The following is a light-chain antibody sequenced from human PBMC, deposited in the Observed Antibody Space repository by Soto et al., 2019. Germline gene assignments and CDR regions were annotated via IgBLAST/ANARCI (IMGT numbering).Light chain of an antibody. CDR1: HSVLYGRNNKHY. J-gene: IGKJ2*01. CDR2: WAS. Sequence: DIVVTQSPESLFVSLGERATIRCKSSHSVLYGRNNKHYLAWYQQKPGQSPKLLIYWASTRESGVPDRFSGSGSGTDFTLTISSLQAEDVAIYYCQQYYDNPYSFGQGTKLEIK. CDR3: QQYYDNPYS. V-gene: IGKV4-1*01.